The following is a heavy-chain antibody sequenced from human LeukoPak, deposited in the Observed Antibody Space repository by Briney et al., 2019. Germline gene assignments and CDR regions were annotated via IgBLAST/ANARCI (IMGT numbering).Heavy chain of an antibody. CDR1: GGSFSGYY. CDR2: INHSGST. V-gene: IGHV4-34*01. D-gene: IGHD6-19*01. CDR3: ARHLPEWLVGGGYYFDY. J-gene: IGHJ4*02. Sequence: PSETLSLTCAVYGGSFSGYYWSWIRQPPGKGLEWIGEINHSGSTNYNPSHKSRVTISVDTSKNQFSLKLSSVTAADTAVYYCARHLPEWLVGGGYYFDYWGQGTLVTVSS.